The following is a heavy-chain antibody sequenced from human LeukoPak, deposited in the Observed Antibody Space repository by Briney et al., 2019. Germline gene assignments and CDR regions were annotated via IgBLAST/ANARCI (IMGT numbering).Heavy chain of an antibody. J-gene: IGHJ4*02. D-gene: IGHD3-10*01. V-gene: IGHV4-30-4*01. CDR1: GGSISSGDYY. Sequence: SETLSLTCTVSGGSISSGDYYWSWIRQPPGKGLEWIGYIYYSGSTYYNPSLKNRVTISVDTSKNQFSLKLSSVTAADTAVYYCARGPQASRYYGSGIETLLDYWGQGTLVTVSS. CDR3: ARGPQASRYYGSGIETLLDY. CDR2: IYYSGST.